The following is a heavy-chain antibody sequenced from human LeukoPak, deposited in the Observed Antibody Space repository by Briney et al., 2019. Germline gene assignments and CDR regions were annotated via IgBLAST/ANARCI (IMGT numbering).Heavy chain of an antibody. D-gene: IGHD6-19*01. V-gene: IGHV4-59*08. CDR2: ISYSGST. CDR3: ARPSSGWSNDAFDI. J-gene: IGHJ3*02. CDR1: GVSISGYY. Sequence: SETLSLTCNVSGVSISGYYWIWIRQPPGKGLEWIGYISYSGSTNYNPSLKSRVTMSVDTSKSQFSLKLSSVTAADTAVYYCARPSSGWSNDAFDIWGQGTMVTVSS.